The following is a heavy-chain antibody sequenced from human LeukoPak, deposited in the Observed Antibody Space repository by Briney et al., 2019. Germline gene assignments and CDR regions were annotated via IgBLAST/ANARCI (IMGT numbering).Heavy chain of an antibody. V-gene: IGHV1-69*13. J-gene: IGHJ4*02. D-gene: IGHD2-15*01. CDR2: IIPIFGTA. CDR3: ARNRKYCSGGSCQYYFDY. Sequence: GASVKVSCKASGYTFTGYYMHWVRQAPGQGLEWMGGIIPIFGTANYAQKFQGRVTITADESTSTAYMELSSLRSEDTAVYYCARNRKYCSGGSCQYYFDYWGQGTLVTVSS. CDR1: GYTFTGYY.